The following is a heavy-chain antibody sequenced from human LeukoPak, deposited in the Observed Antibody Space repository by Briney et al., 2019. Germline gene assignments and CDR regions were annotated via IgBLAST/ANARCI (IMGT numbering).Heavy chain of an antibody. CDR3: ARDLRYSSSWYNWSDP. CDR2: IYTSGST. D-gene: IGHD6-13*01. Sequence: SETLSLTCTVSGGSISSGSYYWSWLRQPAGKGLEWIGRIYTSGSTNYNPSLKSRVTISVDTSKNQFSLKLSSVTAADTAVYYCARDLRYSSSWYNWSDPWGQGTLVTVSS. J-gene: IGHJ5*02. CDR1: GGSISSGSYY. V-gene: IGHV4-61*02.